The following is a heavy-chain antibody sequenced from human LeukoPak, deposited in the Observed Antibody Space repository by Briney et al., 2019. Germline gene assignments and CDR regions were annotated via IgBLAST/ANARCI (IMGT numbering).Heavy chain of an antibody. D-gene: IGHD2-2*02. CDR1: GFTFSDYY. J-gene: IGHJ6*02. Sequence: PGGSLRLSCAASGFTFSDYYMSWIRQAPGKGLEWVSYISSSGSTIYYADSVKGRFTISRDNAKNSLYLQMNSLRAEDTAVYYCARGLGYCSSTSCYTWYGMDVWGQGTTVTVSS. V-gene: IGHV3-11*01. CDR3: ARGLGYCSSTSCYTWYGMDV. CDR2: ISSSGSTI.